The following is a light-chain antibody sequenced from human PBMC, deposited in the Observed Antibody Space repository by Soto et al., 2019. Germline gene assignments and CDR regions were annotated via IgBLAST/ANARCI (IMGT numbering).Light chain of an antibody. CDR2: GAS. J-gene: IGKJ5*01. CDR3: QQYYNWPRT. CDR1: HRVSSY. V-gene: IGKV3-15*01. Sequence: EIVMTQSPATLSVSPGERATLSCRASHRVSSYLAWYQQRPGQAPRLLIYGASTRATGIPARFSGSGSGTEFTLTINSLQAEDCAVYYCQQYYNWPRTFGQGTRLEIK.